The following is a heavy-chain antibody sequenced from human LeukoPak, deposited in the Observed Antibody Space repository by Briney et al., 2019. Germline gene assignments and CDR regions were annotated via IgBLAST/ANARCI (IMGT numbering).Heavy chain of an antibody. J-gene: IGHJ4*02. CDR1: GGSFSGYY. CDR2: INHRGSA. CDR3: ARTSDRYCSGGSCYRAF. Sequence: SETLSLTCAVYGGSFSGYYWSWVRQPPGKGLEWIGEINHRGSANYNPSLKSRVTISIDTSKNQFSLKVTSVTAADTAVYYCARTSDRYCSGGSCYRAFWGQGTLVTVSS. V-gene: IGHV4-34*01. D-gene: IGHD2-15*01.